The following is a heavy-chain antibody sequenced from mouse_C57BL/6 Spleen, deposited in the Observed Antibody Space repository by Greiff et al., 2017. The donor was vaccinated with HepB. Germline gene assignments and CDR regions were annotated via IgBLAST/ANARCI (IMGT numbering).Heavy chain of an antibody. V-gene: IGHV1-82*01. CDR1: GYAFSSSW. J-gene: IGHJ2*01. CDR2: IYPGDGDT. CDR3: ARSGEGPDIDY. Sequence: QVQLQQSGPELVKPGASVKISCKASGYAFSSSWMNWVKQRPGKGLEWIGRIYPGDGDTNYNGKFKGKATLTADKSSSTAYMQLSSLTSEDSAVYFCARSGEGPDIDYWGQGTTLTVSS. D-gene: IGHD3-3*01.